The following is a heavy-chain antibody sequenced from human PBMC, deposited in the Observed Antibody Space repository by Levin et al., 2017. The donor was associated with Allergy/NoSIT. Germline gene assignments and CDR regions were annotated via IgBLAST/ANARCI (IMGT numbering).Heavy chain of an antibody. CDR2: IRNKANSYTT. J-gene: IGHJ4*02. CDR3: ARGWGVGSLPFDY. CDR1: GFTFSDHY. V-gene: IGHV3-72*01. D-gene: IGHD1-26*01. Sequence: LSLTCAASGFTFSDHYMDWVRQAPGKGLEWVGRIRNKANSYTTEYAASVKGRFTISRDDSKNSLYLQMNSLKTEDTAVYYCARGWGVGSLPFDYWGQGTLVTVSS.